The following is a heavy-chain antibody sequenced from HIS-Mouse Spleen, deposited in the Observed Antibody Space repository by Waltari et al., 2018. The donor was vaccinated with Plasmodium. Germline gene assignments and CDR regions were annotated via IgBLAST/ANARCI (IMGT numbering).Heavy chain of an antibody. J-gene: IGHJ2*01. CDR3: ARDPQVNDWYFDL. CDR2: ISSSSSYI. V-gene: IGHV3-21*01. CDR1: GSPLSRYS. Sequence: EVQPVESGGGVVKPGGSLRILCAASGSPLSRYSMIWLRQAPGKGLEWVSSISSSSSYIYYADSVKGRFTISRDNAKNSLYLQMNSLRAEDTAVYYCARDPQVNDWYFDLWGRGTLVTVSS.